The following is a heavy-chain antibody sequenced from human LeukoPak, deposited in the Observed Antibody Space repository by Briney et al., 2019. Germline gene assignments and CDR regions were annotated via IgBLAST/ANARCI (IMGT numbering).Heavy chain of an antibody. CDR2: IRYDGSNK. Sequence: PGGSLRLSCAASGFTFSSYGMHWVRQAPGKGLEWVAFIRYDGSNKYYADSVKGRFTISRDNSKNTLYLQMNSLRAEDTAVYYCAKGLAAAGRGEDFDYWGQGTLVTVSS. CDR1: GFTFSSYG. V-gene: IGHV3-30*02. J-gene: IGHJ4*02. CDR3: AKGLAAAGRGEDFDY. D-gene: IGHD6-13*01.